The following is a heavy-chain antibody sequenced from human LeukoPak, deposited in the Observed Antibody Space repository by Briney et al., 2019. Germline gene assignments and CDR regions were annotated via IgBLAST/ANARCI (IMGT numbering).Heavy chain of an antibody. J-gene: IGHJ4*02. Sequence: GGCPRLSWGAAGLTVRSYGVDWGRQEAGKGGGWGAFIRYDGRNKYYADSVKGRFTISRDNSKDMVYLQMNSLRAEDTAVYYCAKDWAAAVGKATPFDYWGQGTLVTVSS. CDR1: GLTVRSYG. D-gene: IGHD6-13*01. CDR3: AKDWAAAVGKATPFDY. CDR2: IRYDGRNK. V-gene: IGHV3-30*02.